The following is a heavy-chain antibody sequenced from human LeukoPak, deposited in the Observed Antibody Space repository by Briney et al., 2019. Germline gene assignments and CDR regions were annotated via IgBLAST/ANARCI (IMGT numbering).Heavy chain of an antibody. D-gene: IGHD2-21*02. Sequence: GGSLRLSCAASGFTFSSYAMSWVRQAPGKGLEWVSAISGSGGSTYYADSVKGRFTISRDNSKNTLYLQMNSLRAEDTAVYYCAKLPAVCGGDCYSGSVRDYWGQGTLVTVSS. CDR3: AKLPAVCGGDCYSGSVRDY. J-gene: IGHJ4*02. CDR1: GFTFSSYA. CDR2: ISGSGGST. V-gene: IGHV3-23*01.